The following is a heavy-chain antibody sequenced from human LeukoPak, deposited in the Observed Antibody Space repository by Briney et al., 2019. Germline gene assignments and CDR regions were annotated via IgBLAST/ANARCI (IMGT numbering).Heavy chain of an antibody. CDR3: ARSAHYYYDSASYGFAFDV. CDR2: IFYTGST. V-gene: IGHV4-59*01. J-gene: IGHJ3*01. CDR1: GGFLSSYY. Sequence: PSETLSLTCTVSGGFLSSYYWSWIRQPPGKGLEWIGNIFYTGSTKYNPSLKSRVTISVDTSRNQFSLKLSTVTAADTAMYYCARSAHYYYDSASYGFAFDVWGQGTMVTVSS. D-gene: IGHD3-22*01.